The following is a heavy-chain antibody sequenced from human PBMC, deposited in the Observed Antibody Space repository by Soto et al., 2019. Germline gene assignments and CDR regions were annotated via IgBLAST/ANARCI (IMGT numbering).Heavy chain of an antibody. D-gene: IGHD2-2*01. CDR3: QAFVVVPAAVPHFDY. CDR1: GGSISSSSYY. J-gene: IGHJ4*02. Sequence: QLQLQESGPGLVKPSETLSLTCTVSGGSISSSSYYWGWIRQPPGKGLEWIGSIYYSGSTYYNPSLKSRVTISVDTSKNQSSLKLSSVTAADTAVYYCQAFVVVPAAVPHFDYWGQGTLVTVSS. CDR2: IYYSGST. V-gene: IGHV4-39*01.